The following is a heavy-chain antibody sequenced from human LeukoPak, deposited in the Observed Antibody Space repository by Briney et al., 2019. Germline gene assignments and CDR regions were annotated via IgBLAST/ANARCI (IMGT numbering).Heavy chain of an antibody. CDR2: ISGSGGST. J-gene: IGHJ4*02. CDR3: AKTARIAVQYNYFDY. CDR1: GFTFSSYA. V-gene: IGHV3-23*01. D-gene: IGHD6-19*01. Sequence: GXSLRLSCAASGFTFSSYAMSWVRQAPGEGLEWVSAISGSGGSTYYADSVKGRFTISRDNSKNTLYLQMNSLRAEDTAVYYCAKTARIAVQYNYFDYWGQGTLVTVSS.